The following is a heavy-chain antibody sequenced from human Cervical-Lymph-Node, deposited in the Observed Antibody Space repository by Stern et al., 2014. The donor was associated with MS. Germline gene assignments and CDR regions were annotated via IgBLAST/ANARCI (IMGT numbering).Heavy chain of an antibody. CDR2: TSYGVSRM. CDR3: ARRDGDYMDYSYGMDV. Sequence: QVHLVESGGGVVQPGRSLRLSCAASGFIHRNDVMHWVRQAPGKGLEWVASTSYGVSRMNYADSVKGRFTISRDKSKNTLYLQMNSLTTEDTAVYYCARRDGDYMDYSYGMDVWGQGTTVTVSS. V-gene: IGHV3-30*03. J-gene: IGHJ6*02. CDR1: GFIHRNDV. D-gene: IGHD4-17*01.